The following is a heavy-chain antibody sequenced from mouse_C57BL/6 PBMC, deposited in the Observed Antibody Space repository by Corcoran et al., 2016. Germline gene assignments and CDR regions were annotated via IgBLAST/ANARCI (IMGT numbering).Heavy chain of an antibody. Sequence: EVQRQQSGPELVKPGASVKIPCKDSGYTFTDYNMDWVKQSHGKSLEWIGDINPNNGGTIYNQKFKGKATLTVDKSSSTAYMELRSLTSEDTAVYYCARGGSSYRFAYWGQGTLVTVSA. D-gene: IGHD1-1*01. J-gene: IGHJ3*01. CDR3: ARGGSSYRFAY. V-gene: IGHV1-18*01. CDR2: INPNNGGT. CDR1: GYTFTDYN.